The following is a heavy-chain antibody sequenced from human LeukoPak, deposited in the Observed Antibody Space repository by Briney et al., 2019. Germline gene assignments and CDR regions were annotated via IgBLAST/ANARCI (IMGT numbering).Heavy chain of an antibody. J-gene: IGHJ6*02. V-gene: IGHV3-48*01. CDR2: ISSSSSTI. Sequence: GGSLRLSCAASGFTFSSYSMNWVRQAPGKGLEWVSYISSSSSTIYYADSVKGRFTISRDNAKNSLYLQMNSLRAEDTAVYYCARGLTGTMRYYYGMDVWGQGTTVTVSS. CDR3: ARGLTGTMRYYYGMDV. D-gene: IGHD1-20*01. CDR1: GFTFSSYS.